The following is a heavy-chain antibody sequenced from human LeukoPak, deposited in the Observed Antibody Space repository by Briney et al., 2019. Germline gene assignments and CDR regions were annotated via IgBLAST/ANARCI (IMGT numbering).Heavy chain of an antibody. CDR3: ARDKTRGVVTAGGY. CDR2: INTDGSST. V-gene: IGHV3-74*01. D-gene: IGHD3-3*01. CDR1: GFTFSSYW. Sequence: GGSLRLSCAASGFTFSSYWMHWVRQAPGKGLVWVSRINTDGSSTNYADSVKGRFTISRDNSKNTLYLQMNSLRAEDTAVYYCARDKTRGVVTAGGYWGQGTLVTVSS. J-gene: IGHJ4*02.